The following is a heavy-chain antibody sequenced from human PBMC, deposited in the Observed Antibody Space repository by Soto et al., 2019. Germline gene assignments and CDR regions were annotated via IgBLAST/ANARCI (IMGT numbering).Heavy chain of an antibody. J-gene: IGHJ4*02. D-gene: IGHD3-10*01. Sequence: QVQLMQSGVEVTKPGASVTLSCKTSGYAFMSYGLSWVRLAPGQGLEWMGWTDPGSGNRVYAQKFQDRININIDTSRTTGYMELRGVTSDDSAVYFCTRVARYGSGSRHFDKWGQGTLVTVSS. CDR2: TDPGSGNR. V-gene: IGHV1-18*01. CDR1: GYAFMSYG. CDR3: TRVARYGSGSRHFDK.